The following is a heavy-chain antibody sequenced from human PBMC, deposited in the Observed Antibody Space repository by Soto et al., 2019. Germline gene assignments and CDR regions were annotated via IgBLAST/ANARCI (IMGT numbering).Heavy chain of an antibody. CDR2: ISSSGSTI. CDR1: GFTFSDYY. CDR3: ARVYLTGYYIGGSGYYFDY. Sequence: GGSLRLSCAASGFTFSDYYMSWIRQAPGKGLEWVSYISSSGSTIYYADSVKGRFTISRDNAKNSLYLQMNSLRAEDTAVYYCARVYLTGYYIGGSGYYFDYWGQGTLVTVSS. V-gene: IGHV3-11*01. D-gene: IGHD3-9*01. J-gene: IGHJ4*02.